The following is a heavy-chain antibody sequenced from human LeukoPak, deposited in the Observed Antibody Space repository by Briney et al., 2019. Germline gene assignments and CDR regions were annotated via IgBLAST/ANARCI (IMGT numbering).Heavy chain of an antibody. CDR3: AELGITMIGGV. Sequence: GGSLRLSCAASGFTFSSYDMHWVRQATGKGLEWVSVIGTAGDTYYSGSVKGRFTISRENAKNSLYLQMNSLRAGDTAVYYCAELGITMIGGVWGKGTTVTISS. CDR2: IGTAGDT. CDR1: GFTFSSYD. V-gene: IGHV3-13*01. D-gene: IGHD3-10*02. J-gene: IGHJ6*04.